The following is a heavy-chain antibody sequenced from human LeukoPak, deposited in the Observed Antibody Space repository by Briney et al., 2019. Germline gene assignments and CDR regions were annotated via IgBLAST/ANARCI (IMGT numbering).Heavy chain of an antibody. J-gene: IGHJ4*02. Sequence: GGSLRLSCAASGFTFSSYEMNWVRQAPGKGLEWVSYISSSGSIIYYAYSVKGRFTISTDNAENSLYLKMNSLRAEDTAVYYCAELSPYYYGSGSYYLDYWGQGTLVTVSS. CDR2: ISSSGSII. CDR3: AELSPYYYGSGSYYLDY. V-gene: IGHV3-48*03. CDR1: GFTFSSYE. D-gene: IGHD3-10*01.